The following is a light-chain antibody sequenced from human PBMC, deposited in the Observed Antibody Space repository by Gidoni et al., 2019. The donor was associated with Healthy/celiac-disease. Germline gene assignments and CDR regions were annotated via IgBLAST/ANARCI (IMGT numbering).Light chain of an antibody. CDR2: SNH. CDR1: SSNIGSNT. CDR3: AAWDDSPNGGVV. V-gene: IGLV1-44*01. J-gene: IGLJ2*01. Sequence: QSVLTQQPSASGTPGQRVTISCSGSSSNIGSNTVNWYQPLPGTAPKLLIYSNHQRPSGVPDRFSGSKSGTSASLAISGLQSDDEADYYCAAWDDSPNGGVVFGGGTKLTVL.